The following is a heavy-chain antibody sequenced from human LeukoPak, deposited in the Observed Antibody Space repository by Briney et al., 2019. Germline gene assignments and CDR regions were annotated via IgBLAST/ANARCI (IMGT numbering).Heavy chain of an antibody. CDR3: ARVEFGSGYYFHYCYMDV. D-gene: IGHD3-22*01. V-gene: IGHV4-59*01. CDR2: IYYSGST. Sequence: PSETLSLTCTVSGGSISSYYWSWIRQPPGKGLEWIGYIYYSGSTNYNPSLKSRVTISVDTSKNQFSLKLSSVTAADTAVYYCARVEFGSGYYFHYCYMDVWGKGTTVTVSS. CDR1: GGSISSYY. J-gene: IGHJ6*03.